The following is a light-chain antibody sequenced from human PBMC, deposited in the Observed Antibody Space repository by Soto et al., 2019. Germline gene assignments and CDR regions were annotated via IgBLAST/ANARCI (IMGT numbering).Light chain of an antibody. CDR2: WAS. CDR3: QQHYSSPPT. V-gene: IGKV4-1*01. J-gene: IGKJ1*01. CDR1: QSVLYRSSNKNF. Sequence: DIVMTQSPDSLAVSLGERATINCKSSQSVLYRSSNKNFLAWYQHKPGQPPKLLISWASTRESGVPDRFSGSGSATDFTFTISSLQAEDVAVYYCQQHYSSPPTFGQGTKVEIK.